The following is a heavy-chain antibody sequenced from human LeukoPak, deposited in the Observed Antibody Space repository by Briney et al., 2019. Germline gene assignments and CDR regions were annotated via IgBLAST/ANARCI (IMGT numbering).Heavy chain of an antibody. CDR2: IYHSGST. V-gene: IGHV4-61*08. Sequence: PSETLSLTCTVSGGSISSGGYYWSWIRQPPGKGLEWIGYIYHSGSTYYNPSLKSRVTILIDTSKNQFSLKLSSVTTADTAVYYCAREANALGLGVFDIWGQGTMVTVSS. D-gene: IGHD4/OR15-4a*01. CDR1: GGSISSGGYY. J-gene: IGHJ3*02. CDR3: AREANALGLGVFDI.